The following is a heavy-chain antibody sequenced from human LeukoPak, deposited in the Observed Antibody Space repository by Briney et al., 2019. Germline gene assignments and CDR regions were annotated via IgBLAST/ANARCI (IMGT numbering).Heavy chain of an antibody. CDR3: ARDLTRIAVAGTWFDP. V-gene: IGHV3-48*04. J-gene: IGHJ5*02. CDR2: ISSSSSTI. D-gene: IGHD6-19*01. CDR1: GFTFSSYS. Sequence: GGSLRLSCAASGFTFSSYSMNWVRQAPGKGLEWVSYISSSSSTIYYADSVKGRFTISRDNAKNSLYLQMNSLRAEDTAVYYCARDLTRIAVAGTWFDPWGQGTLVTVSS.